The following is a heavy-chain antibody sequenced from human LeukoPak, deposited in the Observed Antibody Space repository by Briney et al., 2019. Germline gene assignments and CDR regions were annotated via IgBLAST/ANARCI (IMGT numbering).Heavy chain of an antibody. CDR2: IYYSGST. CDR1: GGSISSYY. J-gene: IGHJ4*02. D-gene: IGHD6-13*01. V-gene: IGHV4-59*12. Sequence: SETLSLTCTVSGGSISSYYWSWIRQPPGKGLEWIGYIYYSGSTNYNPSLKSRVTISVDTSKNQFSLKLSSVTAADTAVYYCARSVGSSWYFEYYFDYWGQGTLVTVSS. CDR3: ARSVGSSWYFEYYFDY.